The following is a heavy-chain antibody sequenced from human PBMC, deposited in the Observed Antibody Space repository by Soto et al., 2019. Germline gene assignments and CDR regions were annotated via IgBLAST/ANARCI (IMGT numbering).Heavy chain of an antibody. CDR1: GFTCSSYD. J-gene: IGHJ3*02. V-gene: IGHV3-23*01. D-gene: IGHD2-8*02. Sequence: LRLSCAASGFTCSSYDMSWVRQAPGKGLEWVSTILVDGRTFYVDSVKGRFTISRDNSKNTVYLQMNSLTAGDTALYYCAKATATGGGAFDICGQGTMVTVSS. CDR2: ILVDGRT. CDR3: AKATATGGGAFDI.